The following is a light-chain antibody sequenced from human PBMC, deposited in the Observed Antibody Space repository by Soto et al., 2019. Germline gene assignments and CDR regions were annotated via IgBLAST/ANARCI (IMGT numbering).Light chain of an antibody. V-gene: IGLV2-14*01. CDR3: SSYARNSVL. CDR1: SSDVGGYNY. Sequence: QPASVSGSPGQSITISCTGTSSDVGGYNYVSWYQHYPGKAPKLIIYEVSNRPSGVSNRFSGSKSGNTASLTLSGLQAEDEADYYCSSYARNSVLFGGGTKLTVL. CDR2: EVS. J-gene: IGLJ2*01.